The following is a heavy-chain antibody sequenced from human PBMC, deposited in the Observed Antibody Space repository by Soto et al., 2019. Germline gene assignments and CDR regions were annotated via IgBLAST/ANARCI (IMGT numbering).Heavy chain of an antibody. D-gene: IGHD3-10*01. CDR1: GYTFTGYF. V-gene: IGHV1-2*04. CDR2: INPNSGGT. CDR3: ARESAGSGKNNWLDP. Sequence: GASVKVSCKASGYTFTGYFMHWVRQAPGQGLEWMGWINPNSGGTNYAQKFQGWVTLSLDTSRNQLSLQLNSVTAADTAVYYCARESAGSGKNNWLDPWGQGTLVTVSS. J-gene: IGHJ5*02.